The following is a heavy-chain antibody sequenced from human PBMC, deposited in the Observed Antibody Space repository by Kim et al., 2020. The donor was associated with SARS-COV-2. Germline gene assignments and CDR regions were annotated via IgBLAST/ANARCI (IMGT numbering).Heavy chain of an antibody. V-gene: IGHV3-23*03. J-gene: IGHJ6*02. CDR3: AKGVGYSYGYSGMEV. Sequence: ASGKVRFTISTDKSKNTQYLQMNSLRAEDTAVYYCAKGVGYSYGYSGMEVWGQGTTVTVSS. D-gene: IGHD5-18*01.